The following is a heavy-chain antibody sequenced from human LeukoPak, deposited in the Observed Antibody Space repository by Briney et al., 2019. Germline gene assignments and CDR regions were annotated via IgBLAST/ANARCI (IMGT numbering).Heavy chain of an antibody. J-gene: IGHJ4*02. CDR2: ISGSGGST. D-gene: IGHD3-16*01. Sequence: GGSLRLSCAASGFTFSSYAMHWVRQAPGKGLEWVSAISGSGGSTYYADSVKGRFTISRDNSKNTLYLQMNSLRAEDTAVYYCVKGGRLIKFDYWGQGTLVTVSS. V-gene: IGHV3-23*01. CDR1: GFTFSSYA. CDR3: VKGGRLIKFDY.